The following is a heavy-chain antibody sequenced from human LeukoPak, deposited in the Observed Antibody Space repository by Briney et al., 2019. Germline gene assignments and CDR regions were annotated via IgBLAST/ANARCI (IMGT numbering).Heavy chain of an antibody. D-gene: IGHD2-21*01. CDR1: GFTLRNFA. J-gene: IGHJ4*02. CDR3: ARAGRVASGSYSKNYLSYPATSDY. Sequence: GGSLRLSCAASGFTLRNFAMAWVRQAPGKGLEWVANIKQDGSEKYYVDSVKGRFTISRDNAKNSLYLQMNSLRVEDMALYYCARAGRVASGSYSKNYLSYPATSDYWGQGTLVTVSS. V-gene: IGHV3-7*01. CDR2: IKQDGSEK.